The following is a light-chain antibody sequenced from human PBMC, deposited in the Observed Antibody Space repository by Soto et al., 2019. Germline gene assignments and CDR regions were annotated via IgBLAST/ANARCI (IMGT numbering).Light chain of an antibody. CDR1: SSDVGGYNY. CDR3: SSYTTISTYV. CDR2: DVR. V-gene: IGLV2-14*01. J-gene: IGLJ1*01. Sequence: QAALTQTASASGSPGQSITTSCTGTSSDVGGYNYVSWYQQHPGKAPKLMIYDVRNRPSGVSNRFSGSKSVNTASLTISGLQAEDEADYYCSSYTTISTYVFVTGTKVTVL.